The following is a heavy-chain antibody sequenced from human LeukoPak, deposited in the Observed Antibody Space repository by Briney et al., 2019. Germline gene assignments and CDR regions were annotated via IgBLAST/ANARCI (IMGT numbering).Heavy chain of an antibody. V-gene: IGHV1-2*06. Sequence: ASVKVSCKASGYTFTGYYMHWVRQAPGQGLEWVGRIIPNSGGTNYAQKFQGRVTMTRDTSISTAYMELSRLRSDDTAVYYCARVPAPARDSYDPIDYWGQGTLVTVSS. D-gene: IGHD5-18*01. CDR2: IIPNSGGT. J-gene: IGHJ4*02. CDR1: GYTFTGYY. CDR3: ARVPAPARDSYDPIDY.